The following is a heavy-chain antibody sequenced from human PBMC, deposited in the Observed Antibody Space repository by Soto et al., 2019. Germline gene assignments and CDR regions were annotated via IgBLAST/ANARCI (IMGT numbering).Heavy chain of an antibody. CDR3: ARGYNWSHMDV. J-gene: IGHJ6*03. V-gene: IGHV4-59*01. Sequence: KQSPTLSLTCTVSGGSISSYYWSWIRQPPGKGLEWIGYIYYSGSTNYNPSLKSRVTISVDTSKNQFSLKLSSVTAADTAVYYCARGYNWSHMDVWGKGTTVTVSS. CDR1: GGSISSYY. CDR2: IYYSGST. D-gene: IGHD1-20*01.